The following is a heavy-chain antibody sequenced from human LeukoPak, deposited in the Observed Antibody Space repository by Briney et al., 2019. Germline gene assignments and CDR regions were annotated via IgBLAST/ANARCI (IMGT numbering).Heavy chain of an antibody. D-gene: IGHD2-8*02. CDR2: ISTSSSYI. CDR3: ARDWVTGGYGFDY. Sequence: GGPLRLSCAVSGFTFSTYSMNWVRQAPGKGREWVSSISTSSSYIYYADSVKGRFTISRDNAKNSLYLQMNSLRAEDTAVYYCARDWVTGGYGFDYWGQGTLVTVSS. J-gene: IGHJ4*02. CDR1: GFTFSTYS. V-gene: IGHV3-21*01.